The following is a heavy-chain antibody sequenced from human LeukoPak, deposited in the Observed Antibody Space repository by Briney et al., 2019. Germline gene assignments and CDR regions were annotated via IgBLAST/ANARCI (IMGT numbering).Heavy chain of an antibody. CDR2: IIPIFGTA. V-gene: IGHV1-69*13. J-gene: IGHJ3*02. CDR1: GGTFSSYA. Sequence: GASVKVSCKASGGTFSSYAISWVRQAPGQGLEWMGGIIPIFGTANYAQKFQGRVTITADESTSTAYMELSSLRSEDTAVYYCASGRRWFGDYLYALAFDIWGQGTMVTVSS. D-gene: IGHD3-10*01. CDR3: ASGRRWFGDYLYALAFDI.